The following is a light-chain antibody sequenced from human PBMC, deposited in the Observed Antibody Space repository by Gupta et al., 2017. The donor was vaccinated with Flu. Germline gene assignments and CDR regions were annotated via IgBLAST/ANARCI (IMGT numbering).Light chain of an antibody. J-gene: IGLJ2*01. Sequence: STSNMGDNYVYWYQQFPGTAPKLLIYKNSVRPSGIPDRFSGSKSGTSATVDITGLQTGDEADYYCGTCDDSLNRGIFGGGTKLTVL. CDR3: GTCDDSLNRGI. V-gene: IGLV1-51*02. CDR2: KNS. CDR1: TSNMGDNY.